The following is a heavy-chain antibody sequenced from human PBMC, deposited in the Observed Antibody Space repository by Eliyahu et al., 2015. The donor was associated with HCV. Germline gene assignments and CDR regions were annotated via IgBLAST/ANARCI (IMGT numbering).Heavy chain of an antibody. J-gene: IGHJ6*02. Sequence: EVQLVESGGGLIQPGGSLRLSXXASGFTVXXXXMSWXRQAPGKGLEWVSVIYSGGSTYYADSVKGRFTISRDNSKNTLYLQMNSLRAEDTAVYYCARGRGGSYGTFYYYYYGMDVWGQGTTVTVSS. CDR1: GFTVXXXX. V-gene: IGHV3-53*01. D-gene: IGHD5-18*01. CDR2: IYSGGST. CDR3: ARGRGGSYGTFYYYYYGMDV.